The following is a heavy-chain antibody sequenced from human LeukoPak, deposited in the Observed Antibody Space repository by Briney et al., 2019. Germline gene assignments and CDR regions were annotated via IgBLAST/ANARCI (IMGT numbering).Heavy chain of an antibody. J-gene: IGHJ4*02. Sequence: GESLRLSCVASGFTFTDHPMNWVRQAPGKGLEWISYIGGDGIAFYADSVKGRFTASKDDARKSMYLQMNSLRVEDTAVYYCVKDRANWAIDDWGQGTQVTVSS. CDR3: VKDRANWAIDD. CDR1: GFTFTDHP. V-gene: IGHV3-69-1*01. D-gene: IGHD3-16*01. CDR2: IGGDGIA.